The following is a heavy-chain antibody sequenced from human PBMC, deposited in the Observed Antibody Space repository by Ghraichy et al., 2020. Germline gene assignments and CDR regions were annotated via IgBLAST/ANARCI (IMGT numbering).Heavy chain of an antibody. Sequence: GGSLNISCSASGFTFSSYVMSWVRQAPGKGLEWVSGISGSGSNTYYADSVKGRFTITRDNSKNTLYLEMNSLRAEDTAVYFCAKEREDYNSLFDYWGQGTLVTVSS. CDR2: ISGSGSNT. D-gene: IGHD5-24*01. J-gene: IGHJ4*02. CDR1: GFTFSSYV. CDR3: AKEREDYNSLFDY. V-gene: IGHV3-23*01.